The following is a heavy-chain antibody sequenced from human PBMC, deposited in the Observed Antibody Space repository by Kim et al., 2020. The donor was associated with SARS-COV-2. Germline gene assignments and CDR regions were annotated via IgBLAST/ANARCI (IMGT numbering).Heavy chain of an antibody. J-gene: IGHJ6*01. CDR3: ARSGVAVAGVNYYYYYGM. CDR1: GGSFSGYY. Sequence: SETLSLTCAVYGGSFSGYYWSWIRQPPGKGLEWIGEINHSGSTNYNPSLKSRVTISVDTSKNQFSLKLSSVTAADTAVYYCARSGVAVAGVNYYYYYGM. D-gene: IGHD6-19*01. V-gene: IGHV4-34*01. CDR2: INHSGST.